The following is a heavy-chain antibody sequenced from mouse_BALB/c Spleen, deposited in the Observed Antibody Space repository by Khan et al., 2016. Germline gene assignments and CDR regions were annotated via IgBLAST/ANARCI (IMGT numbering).Heavy chain of an antibody. J-gene: IGHJ2*01. CDR3: ARQPTMVTTRDYLDY. V-gene: IGHV5-2*01. Sequence: EVQLVESGGGLVQPGESLKLSCESNEYEFPSHDMSWVRKTPEKRLELVAAINSDGGSTYYPDTMERRFIISRDNTKKTLYLQMSSLRSEDTAVDYCARQPTMVTTRDYLDYWGQGTTLTVSS. CDR2: INSDGGST. D-gene: IGHD2-10*01. CDR1: EYEFPSHD.